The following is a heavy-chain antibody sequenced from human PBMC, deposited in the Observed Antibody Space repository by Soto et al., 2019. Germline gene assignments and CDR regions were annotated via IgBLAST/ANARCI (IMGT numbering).Heavy chain of an antibody. Sequence: PSETLSLTCSVSGYSISSGFYWGWIRRPPGKGLQWIGNIYHSGNTYYNPSLKSRVTISVDTPKNQFSLRLTSVSAADTAVYFCARERAGGPVDYWGQGTLVTVSS. J-gene: IGHJ4*02. CDR3: ARERAGGPVDY. V-gene: IGHV4-38-2*02. CDR2: IYHSGNT. CDR1: GYSISSGFY.